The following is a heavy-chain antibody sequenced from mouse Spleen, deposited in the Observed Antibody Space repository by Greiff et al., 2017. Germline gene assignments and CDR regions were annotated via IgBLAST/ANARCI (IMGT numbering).Heavy chain of an antibody. CDR1: GYTFTSYW. CDR2: IDPSDSYT. D-gene: IGHD1-1*01. Sequence: QVQLQQPGAELVMPGASVKLSCKASGYTFTSYWMHWVKQRPGQGLEWIGEIDPSDSYTNYNQKFKGKATLTVDKSSSTAYMQLSSLTSEDSAVYYCAKTTVGGYAMDNWGQGNSVTASS. J-gene: IGHJ4*01. CDR3: AKTTVGGYAMDN. V-gene: IGHV1-69*01.